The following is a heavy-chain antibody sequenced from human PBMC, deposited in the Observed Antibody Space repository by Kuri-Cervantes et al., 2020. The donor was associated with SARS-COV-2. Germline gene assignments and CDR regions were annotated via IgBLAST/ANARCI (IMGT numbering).Heavy chain of an antibody. J-gene: IGHJ4*02. CDR3: ARDPDWGGNY. Sequence: GGSLRLSCAASGFTFSSYSMNWVRQAPGKGLEWVSSISSSSSYIYYADSVKGRFTISRDNAKNSLYMQMNSLRAEDTAVYYCARDPDWGGNYWGQGTLVTVSS. CDR2: ISSSSSYI. CDR1: GFTFSSYS. V-gene: IGHV3-21*01. D-gene: IGHD7-27*01.